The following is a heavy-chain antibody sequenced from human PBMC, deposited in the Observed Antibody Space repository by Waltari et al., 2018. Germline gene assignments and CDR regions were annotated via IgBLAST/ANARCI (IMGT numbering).Heavy chain of an antibody. D-gene: IGHD3-10*01. CDR1: GGSISSGGYY. J-gene: IGHJ3*02. V-gene: IGHV4-31*03. CDR2: IYCSGST. Sequence: QVQLQESGPGLVKPSQTLSLTCTVSGGSISSGGYYWSWIRQHPGKGLEWIGYIYCSGSTYDNPSLKSRVTISVDTSKNQFSLKLSSVTAADTAVYYCAREPTLVEVLAFDIWGQGTLVTVSS. CDR3: AREPTLVEVLAFDI.